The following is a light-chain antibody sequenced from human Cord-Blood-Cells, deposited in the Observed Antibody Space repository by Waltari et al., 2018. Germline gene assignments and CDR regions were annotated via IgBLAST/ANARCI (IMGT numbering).Light chain of an antibody. J-gene: IGLJ2*01. Sequence: SYELTQPPSVSVSPGQTARITCSGDALPKQYAYWSQQKPGQAPVLVIYKDSERPSGIPERFSGSSSGTTVTLTISGVQAEDEADYYCQSADSSGTYGDVVFGGGTKLTVL. CDR2: KDS. V-gene: IGLV3-25*03. CDR1: ALPKQY. CDR3: QSADSSGTYGDVV.